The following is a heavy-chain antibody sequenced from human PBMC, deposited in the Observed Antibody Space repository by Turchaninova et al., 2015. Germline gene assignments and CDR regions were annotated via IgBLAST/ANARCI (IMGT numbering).Heavy chain of an antibody. D-gene: IGHD6-19*01. Sequence: QVQLVLFGAEVNRLGASVKVSCKAAGNTCTSYYMHWVRQAPGQGLEWMGIINPSGGSTSYAQKFQGRVTMTRDTSTSTVYMELSSLRSEDTAVYYCARVGYSSGWYSYWGQGTLVTVSS. CDR3: ARVGYSSGWYSY. CDR1: GNTCTSYY. J-gene: IGHJ4*02. V-gene: IGHV1-46*01. CDR2: INPSGGST.